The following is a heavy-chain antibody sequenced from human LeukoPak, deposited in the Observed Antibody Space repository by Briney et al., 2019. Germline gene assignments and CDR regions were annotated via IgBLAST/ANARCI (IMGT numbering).Heavy chain of an antibody. CDR1: GFTFSSYS. CDR2: ISSSSSYI. Sequence: GGSLRLSCAASGFTFSSYSMNWVRQAPGKGLEWVSSISSSSSYIYYADSVKGRFTISRDNAKNSLYLQMNSLRAEDTAVYYCAGDRPHSSSWFPSVYYYGMDVWGKGTTVTVSS. J-gene: IGHJ6*04. V-gene: IGHV3-21*01. D-gene: IGHD6-13*01. CDR3: AGDRPHSSSWFPSVYYYGMDV.